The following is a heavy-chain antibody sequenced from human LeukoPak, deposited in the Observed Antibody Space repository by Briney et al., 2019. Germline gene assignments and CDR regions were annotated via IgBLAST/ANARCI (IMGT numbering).Heavy chain of an antibody. V-gene: IGHV4-61*02. CDR1: GGSISSSSYY. CDR3: ARGGYRSMGGHFDY. CDR2: IYTSGST. J-gene: IGHJ4*02. D-gene: IGHD5-18*01. Sequence: SETLSLTCTVSGGSISSSSYYWNWVRQPAGKGLEWIGRIYTSGSTNYNPSLKSRVTMSINTSKNQFSLKLSSVTAADTAVYYCARGGYRSMGGHFDYWGQGTLVTVSS.